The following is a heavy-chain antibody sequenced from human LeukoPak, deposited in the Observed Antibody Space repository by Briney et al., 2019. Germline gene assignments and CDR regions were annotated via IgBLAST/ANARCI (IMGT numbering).Heavy chain of an antibody. CDR3: ARERASSSNDGFDP. J-gene: IGHJ5*02. V-gene: IGHV4-59*01. CDR1: GGSISSYY. D-gene: IGHD1-1*01. CDR2: IYYSGST. Sequence: SETLSLTCTVSGGSISSYYWSWIRQPPGKGLEWIGYIYYSGSTNYNPSLKSRVTISVDTSKNQFSLKLSSVTAADMAVYYCARERASSSNDGFDPWGQGTLVTVSS.